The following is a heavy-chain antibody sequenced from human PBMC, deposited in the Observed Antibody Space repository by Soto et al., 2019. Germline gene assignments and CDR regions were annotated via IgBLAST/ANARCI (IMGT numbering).Heavy chain of an antibody. CDR2: IWEDGGNK. CDR1: GFIFSTYG. V-gene: IGHV3-33*06. Sequence: GGSLRLSCAASGFIFSTYGMNWVRQAPGKGLEWVAVIWEDGGNKFYADSVKGRFTVSRDNSKNTVDLEMKILRADDTAVYFCAKDYGSGSYYDAFDIWGQGTMVT. D-gene: IGHD3-10*01. CDR3: AKDYGSGSYYDAFDI. J-gene: IGHJ3*02.